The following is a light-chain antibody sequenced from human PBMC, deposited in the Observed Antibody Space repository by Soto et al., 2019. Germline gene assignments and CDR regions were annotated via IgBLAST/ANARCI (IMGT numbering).Light chain of an antibody. CDR3: QQYNSAWT. CDR1: QSISSW. J-gene: IGKJ1*01. Sequence: GDRVTITCRASQSISSWLAWYQQKPGKAPKLLIYDASSLESGVPSRFSGSGSETEFTLTISSLQPDDFATYYCQQYNSAWTFGQGTKVDIK. CDR2: DAS. V-gene: IGKV1-5*01.